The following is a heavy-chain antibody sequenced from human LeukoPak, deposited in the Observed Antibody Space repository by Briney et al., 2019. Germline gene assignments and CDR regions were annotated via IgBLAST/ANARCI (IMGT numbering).Heavy chain of an antibody. D-gene: IGHD6-19*01. CDR1: GFTFSSYA. Sequence: GGSLRLSCAASGFTFSSYAMSWVRQAPGKGLEWVSAISGIGGSTYYADSVKGRFTISRDNSKNTLYLQMNSLRAEDTAVYYCAKFPQGIAVAGHFDYWGQGTLVTVSS. CDR2: ISGIGGST. CDR3: AKFPQGIAVAGHFDY. V-gene: IGHV3-23*01. J-gene: IGHJ4*02.